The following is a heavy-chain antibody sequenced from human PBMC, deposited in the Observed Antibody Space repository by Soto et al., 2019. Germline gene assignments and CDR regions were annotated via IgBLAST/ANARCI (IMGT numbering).Heavy chain of an antibody. D-gene: IGHD2-2*01. CDR3: ARDQEYQLLFY. CDR2: IYYSGST. Sequence: SETLSLTCTVSGGSISSYYGSWIRQPPGKGLEWIGYIYYSGSTNYNPSLKSRVTISVDTSKNQFSLKLSSVTAADTAVYYCARDQEYQLLFYWGQGTLVTVSS. CDR1: GGSISSYY. V-gene: IGHV4-59*01. J-gene: IGHJ4*02.